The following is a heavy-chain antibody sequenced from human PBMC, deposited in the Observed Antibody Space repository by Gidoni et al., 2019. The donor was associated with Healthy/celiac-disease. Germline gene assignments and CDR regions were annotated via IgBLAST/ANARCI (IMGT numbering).Heavy chain of an antibody. CDR3: ARDLTYYYDSSGYSDAFDI. D-gene: IGHD3-22*01. V-gene: IGHV3-21*01. CDR1: GFPFSSYS. J-gene: IGHJ3*02. Sequence: EVQLVESGGGLVKPGGSLRLSCAASGFPFSSYSINWVRQAPGKGLEWVSSISSSSSYIYYADSVKGRFTISRDNAKNSLYLQMNSLRAEDTAVYYCARDLTYYYDSSGYSDAFDIWGQGTMVTVSS. CDR2: ISSSSSYI.